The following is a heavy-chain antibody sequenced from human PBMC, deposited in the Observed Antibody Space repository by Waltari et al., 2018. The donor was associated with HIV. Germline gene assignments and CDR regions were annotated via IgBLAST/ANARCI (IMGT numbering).Heavy chain of an antibody. V-gene: IGHV4-39*01. CDR2: ISYVGTT. D-gene: IGHD2-2*01. Sequence: QLELQESGPGLVKPSETLSLSCPVSGGSLRSELSNWGWVRQPPGRGLQLIGSISYVGTTYYNPSLKSRVTMSVDTSENQFSLRLNFVTAADTAVYYCATLHYAGLHRFDTWGQGTLVTVSS. CDR3: ATLHYAGLHRFDT. CDR1: GGSLRSELSN. J-gene: IGHJ5*02.